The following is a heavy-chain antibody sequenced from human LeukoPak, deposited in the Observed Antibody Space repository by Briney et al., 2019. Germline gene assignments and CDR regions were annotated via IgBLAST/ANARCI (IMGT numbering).Heavy chain of an antibody. J-gene: IGHJ6*02. CDR1: GESFSGYY. V-gene: IGHV4-34*01. CDR2: INHSGST. Sequence: SETLSLTCAVYGESFSGYYWSWIRQPPGKGLEWIGEINHSGSTNYNPSLKSRVTISVDTSKNQFSLKLSSVTAADTAVYYCARHVPSDGMDVWGQGTTVTVSS. CDR3: ARHVPSDGMDV.